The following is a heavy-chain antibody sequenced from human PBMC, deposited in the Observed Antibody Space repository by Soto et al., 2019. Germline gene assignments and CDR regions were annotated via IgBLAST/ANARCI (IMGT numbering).Heavy chain of an antibody. CDR3: AKDGSGYSTFAC. V-gene: IGHV3-23*01. D-gene: IGHD6-13*01. J-gene: IGHJ4*02. CDR2: ISGSGGST. CDR1: GFTFSSYA. Sequence: EVQLLESGGGLVQPGGSLRLSCAASGFTFSSYAMSWVRQAPGKGLEWVSAISGSGGSTYYADSVKGRFTISRDNSKNTLYVQMNSLRAEDTAVYYCAKDGSGYSTFACWGQGTLVTVSS.